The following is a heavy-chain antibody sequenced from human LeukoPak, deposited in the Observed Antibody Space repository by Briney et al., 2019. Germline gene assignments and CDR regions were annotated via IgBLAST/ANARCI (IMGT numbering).Heavy chain of an antibody. J-gene: IGHJ6*04. CDR1: GGTFSSYA. V-gene: IGHV1-69*13. Sequence: SSVKVSCKASGGTFSSYAISWVRRAPGQGLEWMGGIIPIFGTANYAQKFQGRVTITADESTSTAYMELSSLRSEDTAVYYCASQQEGSGSYYYYYYGMDVWGKGTTVTVSS. CDR3: ASQQEGSGSYYYYYYGMDV. CDR2: IIPIFGTA. D-gene: IGHD3-10*01.